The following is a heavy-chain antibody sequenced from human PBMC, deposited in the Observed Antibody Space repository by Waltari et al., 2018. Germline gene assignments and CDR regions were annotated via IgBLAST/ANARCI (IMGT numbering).Heavy chain of an antibody. CDR2: VSGDGGTT. D-gene: IGHD6-6*01. V-gene: IGHV3-23*01. CDR1: GFTFRKYA. Sequence: QLLQSGGGLVQPGGSLRLSCAASGFTFRKYAMTWVRQAPGKGREWVSAVSGDGGTTYYADSVKGRFTISRDTPKNTLFLLRSRLRVEDTAIYYCAKGEGTSSFPDFWGQGILVTVSS. J-gene: IGHJ4*02. CDR3: AKGEGTSSFPDF.